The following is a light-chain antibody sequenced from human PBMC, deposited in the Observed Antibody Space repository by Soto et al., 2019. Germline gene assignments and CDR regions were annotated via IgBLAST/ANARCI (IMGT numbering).Light chain of an antibody. Sequence: DIQMTQSPSTLSGSVGDRVTITVRASQTIISWLAWYQQKPGKAPKIVIYKASTLKSGVPSTFSGSGSGTEFTLTISSLQPDDFETYYCQHYNSYSEAFGQGTKVDIK. V-gene: IGKV1-5*03. J-gene: IGKJ1*01. CDR3: QHYNSYSEA. CDR2: KAS. CDR1: QTIISW.